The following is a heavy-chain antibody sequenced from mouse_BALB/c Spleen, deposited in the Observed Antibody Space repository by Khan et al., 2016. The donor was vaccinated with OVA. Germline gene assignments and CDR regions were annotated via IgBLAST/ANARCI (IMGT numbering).Heavy chain of an antibody. Sequence: EVELVESGGGLVKPGGSLKFSCAASGFTFSNYGMSWVRQTPEKRLEWVATISSGGSYTYYPDSVKGRFTISRDNAKNTLYLKMSSLRSEDTAMYYCAKAPGHYGGNYFDYWGQGTTLTVSS. CDR3: AKAPGHYGGNYFDY. V-gene: IGHV5-9-3*01. D-gene: IGHD1-1*01. CDR2: ISSGGSYT. CDR1: GFTFSNYG. J-gene: IGHJ2*01.